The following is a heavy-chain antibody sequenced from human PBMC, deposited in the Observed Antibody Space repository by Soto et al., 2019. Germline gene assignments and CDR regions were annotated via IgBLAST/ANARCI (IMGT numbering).Heavy chain of an antibody. V-gene: IGHV3-23*01. CDR3: AKGSGFGPNYDFWSGYYTYYFDY. J-gene: IGHJ4*02. Sequence: GGSLRLSCAASGFTFSSYAMSWVRQAPGKGLEWVSAISGSGGSTYYADSVKGRFTISRDNSKNTLYLQMNSLRAEDTVVYYCAKGSGFGPNYDFWSGYYTYYFDYWGQGTLVTVSS. CDR2: ISGSGGST. CDR1: GFTFSSYA. D-gene: IGHD3-3*01.